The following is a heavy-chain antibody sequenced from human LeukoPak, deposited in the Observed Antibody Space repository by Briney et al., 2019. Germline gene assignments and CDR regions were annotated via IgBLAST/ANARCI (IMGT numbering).Heavy chain of an antibody. CDR2: ISYDGSNK. D-gene: IGHD5-24*01. CDR3: AREDVDHDAFDI. Sequence: QLGGSLRLSCAASGFTFSSYAMHWVRQAPGKGLEWVAVISYDGSNKYYADSVKGRFTISRDNSKNTLYLQMNSLRAEDTAVYYCAREDVDHDAFDIWGQGTMVTVSS. J-gene: IGHJ3*02. CDR1: GFTFSSYA. V-gene: IGHV3-30-3*01.